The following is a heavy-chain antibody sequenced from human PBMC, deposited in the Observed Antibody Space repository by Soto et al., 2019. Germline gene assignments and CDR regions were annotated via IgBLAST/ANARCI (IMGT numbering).Heavy chain of an antibody. V-gene: IGHV3-23*01. CDR3: AKGIGRYSSSSWGVLSAFDI. CDR2: ISGSGGST. J-gene: IGHJ3*02. D-gene: IGHD6-6*01. Sequence: GGSLRLSCAASGFTFSSYAMSWVRQAPGKGLEWVSAISGSGGSTYYADSVKGRFTISRDNSKNTLYLQMNSLRAEDTAVYYCAKGIGRYSSSSWGVLSAFDIWGQGTMVTVSS. CDR1: GFTFSSYA.